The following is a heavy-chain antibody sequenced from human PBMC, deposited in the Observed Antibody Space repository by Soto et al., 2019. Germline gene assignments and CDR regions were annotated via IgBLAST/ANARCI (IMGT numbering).Heavy chain of an antibody. D-gene: IGHD3-10*02. CDR3: AKDMFGDLPTWRLGVFDY. V-gene: IGHV3-30*18. CDR2: ISYDGSNK. CDR1: GFTFSSYG. Sequence: QVQLVESGGGVVQPGRSLRLSCAASGFTFSSYGMHWVRQAPGKGLEWVAVISYDGSNKYYADSVKGRFTISRDNSKNTLYLQMNSLRAEDTAVYYCAKDMFGDLPTWRLGVFDYWGQGTLVTVSS. J-gene: IGHJ4*02.